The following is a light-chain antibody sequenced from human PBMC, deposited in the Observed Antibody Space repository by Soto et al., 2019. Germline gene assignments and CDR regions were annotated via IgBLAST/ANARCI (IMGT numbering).Light chain of an antibody. Sequence: EIVMTQSPATLSVSAGERATLSCRASQSVSSWLAWYQQKPGQAPTLLIYGASTRGTGIAARFSGSGSGTEFTLTISSLQSEDFAVYYCQQYNNWPWTFGQGTKVDI. CDR1: QSVSSW. CDR2: GAS. CDR3: QQYNNWPWT. J-gene: IGKJ1*01. V-gene: IGKV3-15*01.